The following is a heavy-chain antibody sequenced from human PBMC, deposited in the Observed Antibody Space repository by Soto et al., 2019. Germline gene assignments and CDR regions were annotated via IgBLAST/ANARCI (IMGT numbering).Heavy chain of an antibody. Sequence: SETLSLTCTVSGGSISSYYWSWIRQPPGKGLEWIGYIYYSGSTNYNPSLKSRVTISVDTSKNQFSLKLSSVTAADTAVYYCARDGYGVNWFDPWGQGTLVTVSS. J-gene: IGHJ5*02. CDR2: IYYSGST. D-gene: IGHD1-1*01. CDR1: GGSISSYY. V-gene: IGHV4-59*01. CDR3: ARDGYGVNWFDP.